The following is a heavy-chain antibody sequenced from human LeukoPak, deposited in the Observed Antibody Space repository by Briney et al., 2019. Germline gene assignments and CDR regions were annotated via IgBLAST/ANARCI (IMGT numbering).Heavy chain of an antibody. CDR3: ARDRSYYYDSSGFT. CDR2: IYTSGST. J-gene: IGHJ4*02. Sequence: IPSETLSLTCTVSGGSISSYYWSWIRQPAGKGLEWIGRIYTSGSTNYNPSLKSRVTMSVDTSKNQFSLKLSSVTAADTAVYYCARDRSYYYDSSGFTWGQGTLVTVSS. V-gene: IGHV4-4*07. CDR1: GGSISSYY. D-gene: IGHD3-22*01.